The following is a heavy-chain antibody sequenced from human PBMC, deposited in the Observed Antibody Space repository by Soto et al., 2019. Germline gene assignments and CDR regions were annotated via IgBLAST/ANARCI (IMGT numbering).Heavy chain of an antibody. CDR1: GGSISSYY. CDR3: ARVRSSSWSDWYDP. D-gene: IGHD6-13*01. V-gene: IGHV4-4*07. CDR2: IYTSGST. J-gene: IGHJ5*02. Sequence: NPSETLSLTCTVSGGSISSYYWSWIRQPAGKGLEWIGRIYTSGSTNYNPSLKSRVTMSVDTSKNQFSLKLSSVTAADTAVYYCARVRSSSWSDWYDPWGQGTLVTVSS.